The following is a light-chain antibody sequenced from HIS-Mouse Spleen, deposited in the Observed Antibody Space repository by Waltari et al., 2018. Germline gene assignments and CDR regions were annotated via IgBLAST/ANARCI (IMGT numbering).Light chain of an antibody. J-gene: IGLJ2*01. CDR3: CSYAGSSTFHVV. Sequence: QSALTQPASVSGAPGQSITISCTGTSSDVGSYNLVSGSQQHPGKAPKLMIYEGSERPSGVSNRFSGSKSGNTASLTISGLQAEDEADYYCCSYAGSSTFHVVFGGGTKLTVL. CDR1: SSDVGSYNL. CDR2: EGS. V-gene: IGLV2-23*03.